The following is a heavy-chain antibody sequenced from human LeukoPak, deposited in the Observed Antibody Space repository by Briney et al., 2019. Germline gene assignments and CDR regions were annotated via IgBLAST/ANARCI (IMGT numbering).Heavy chain of an antibody. D-gene: IGHD6-13*01. Sequence: PSGTLSLTCTVSGGSISSYYWSWIRQPAGKGLEWIGRIYTSGSTNYNPSLKSRVTMSVDTSKNQFSLKLSSVTAADTAVYYCARCLSVFAAAGGCWAFDIWGQGTMVTVSS. CDR3: ARCLSVFAAAGGCWAFDI. V-gene: IGHV4-4*07. J-gene: IGHJ3*02. CDR2: IYTSGST. CDR1: GGSISSYY.